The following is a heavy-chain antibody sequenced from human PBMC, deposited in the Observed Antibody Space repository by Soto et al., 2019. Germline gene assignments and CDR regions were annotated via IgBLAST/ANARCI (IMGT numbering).Heavy chain of an antibody. J-gene: IGHJ4*02. CDR2: IYYSGST. D-gene: IGHD6-19*01. V-gene: IGHV4-39*01. CDR1: GGSISSSSYY. Sequence: SSETLSLTCTFSGGSISSSSYYLGWIRQPPGKGLEWIGSIYYSGSTYYNPSLKSRVTISVDTSKNQFSLKLSSVTAADTAVYYCARLGSSGWYEGFDYWGQGTLVTVSS. CDR3: ARLGSSGWYEGFDY.